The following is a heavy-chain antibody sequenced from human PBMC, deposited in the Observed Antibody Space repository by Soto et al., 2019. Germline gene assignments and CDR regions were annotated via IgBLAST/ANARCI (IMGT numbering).Heavy chain of an antibody. Sequence: PSETLSLTCTVSGGSISTSAYYWGWIRQPPGKGLEWIGTIYYSGTSYHNPSLKSRVTISVDTSKNQFSPTLTSVTAADTAVYYCASRVEGLYSGNDRYYFDYWGQGTLVTVSS. V-gene: IGHV4-39*01. CDR2: IYYSGTS. CDR3: ASRVEGLYSGNDRYYFDY. J-gene: IGHJ4*02. CDR1: GGSISTSAYY. D-gene: IGHD5-12*01.